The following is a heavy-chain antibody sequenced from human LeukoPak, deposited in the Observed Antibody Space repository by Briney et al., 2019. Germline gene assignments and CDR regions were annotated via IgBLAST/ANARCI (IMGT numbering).Heavy chain of an antibody. D-gene: IGHD1-26*01. CDR1: TFTYNNYW. CDR3: AEGGLECVPLVY. V-gene: IGHV3-7*01. CDR2: KKRDETEK. J-gene: IGHJ4*02. Sequence: GVSLRLSCAASTFTYNNYWMMWLRQATGKAREGVATKKRDETEKYYVDPVKGRFTIYRDNSKNTLYLQKQSVRAEDTSVYYFAEGGLECVPLVYWGQGTMVTVS.